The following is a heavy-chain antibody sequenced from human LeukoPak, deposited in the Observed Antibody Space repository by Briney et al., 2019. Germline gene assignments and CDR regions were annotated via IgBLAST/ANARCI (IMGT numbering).Heavy chain of an antibody. CDR2: ISSSGSTL. Sequence: SGGSLRLSCAASGFSFSDNYMSWIRQSPGKGLEWVSYISSSGSTLYYADSVKGRFTISRDNAKNSLYLQLNSLRAEDTAVYYCARGYSSDYYFDFWGQGTLVTVSS. V-gene: IGHV3-11*01. J-gene: IGHJ4*02. CDR3: ARGYSSDYYFDF. D-gene: IGHD6-19*01. CDR1: GFSFSDNY.